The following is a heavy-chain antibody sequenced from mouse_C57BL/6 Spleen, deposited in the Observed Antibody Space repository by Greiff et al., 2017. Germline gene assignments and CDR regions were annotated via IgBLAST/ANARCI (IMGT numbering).Heavy chain of an antibody. Sequence: VQLKESGPELVKPGASVKISCKASGYTFTDYNMDWVKQSHGKSLEWIGDINPNNGGTIYNQKFKGKATLTVDKSSSTAYMELRSLTSEDTAVYYCTRRPIYYDYERYYDVWGTGTTVTVSS. V-gene: IGHV1-18*01. J-gene: IGHJ1*03. CDR2: INPNNGGT. CDR3: TRRPIYYDYERYYDV. D-gene: IGHD2-4*01. CDR1: GYTFTDYN.